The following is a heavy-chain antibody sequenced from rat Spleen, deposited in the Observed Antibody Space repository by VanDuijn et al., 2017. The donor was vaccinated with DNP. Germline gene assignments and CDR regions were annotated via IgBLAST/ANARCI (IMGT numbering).Heavy chain of an antibody. V-gene: IGHV3-1*01. J-gene: IGHJ2*01. CDR3: ARWVRYFDS. CDR1: GYSITSNY. CDR2: ISYSGST. D-gene: IGHD4-5*01. Sequence: EVQLQESGPGLVKPSQSLSLTCSVTGYSITSNYWGWIRKFPGNKMEYIGHISYSGSTNYNPSLKSRISITRDTSKNQFFLHLNSLITEDTATYYCARWVRYFDSWGQGVMVTVSS.